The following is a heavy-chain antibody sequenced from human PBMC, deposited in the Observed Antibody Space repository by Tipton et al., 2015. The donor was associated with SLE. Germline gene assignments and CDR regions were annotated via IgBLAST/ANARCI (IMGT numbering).Heavy chain of an antibody. V-gene: IGHV4-34*01. Sequence: TLSLTCAVYGGSFSGYFWSWIRQPPGKGLEWIGEINHSGSTNYNPSLQRRVTISVDTSKNQFSLKLSSVTAADTAVYYCARGPGAAAILSYYYFYGMDVWGQGTTVTVSS. J-gene: IGHJ6*02. CDR3: ARGPGAAAILSYYYFYGMDV. D-gene: IGHD6-13*01. CDR2: INHSGST. CDR1: GGSFSGYF.